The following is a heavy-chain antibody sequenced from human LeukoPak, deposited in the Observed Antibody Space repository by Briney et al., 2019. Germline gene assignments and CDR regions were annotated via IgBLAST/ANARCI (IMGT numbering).Heavy chain of an antibody. V-gene: IGHV1-2*02. Sequence: ASVKDSCKAAGYTFTGYYMHWVRQAPGQGLEWMGWLNPNTGGTNYAQKFQGRVTMTRDTSIGTAYMELTRLTSDDTAVYYCARGGRAAEYFQHWGQGTLVTVSS. CDR2: LNPNTGGT. D-gene: IGHD1-26*01. CDR1: GYTFTGYY. J-gene: IGHJ1*01. CDR3: ARGGRAAEYFQH.